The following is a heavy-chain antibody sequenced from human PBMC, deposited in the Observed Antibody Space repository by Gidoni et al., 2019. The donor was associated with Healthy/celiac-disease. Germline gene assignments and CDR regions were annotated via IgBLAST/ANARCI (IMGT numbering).Heavy chain of an antibody. V-gene: IGHV3-15*01. CDR1: GFTFSNAW. D-gene: IGHD3-10*01. CDR3: TSGIGSGSSFDY. J-gene: IGHJ4*02. Sequence: EVQLVESGGGLVKPGGSLRLSCAASGFTFSNAWMSWVRQAPGKGLEWVGRMKSKTDGGTTDYAAPVKGRFTSSRDDSKNTLYLQMNSLKTEDTAVYYCTSGIGSGSSFDYWGQGTLVTVSS. CDR2: MKSKTDGGTT.